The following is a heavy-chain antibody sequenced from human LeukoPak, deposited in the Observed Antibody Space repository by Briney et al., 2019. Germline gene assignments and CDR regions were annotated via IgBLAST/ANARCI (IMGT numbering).Heavy chain of an antibody. CDR1: GFTFSSYA. Sequence: PGGSLRLSCAASGFTFSSYAMSWVRQAPGKGLEWVSGISESSGNTYYADSVKGRCTISRDNSKNTLYLQMNSLRAEDTAVYYCAKGLIPGRLRFGVDVWGQGTTVTVSS. CDR3: AKGLIPGRLRFGVDV. D-gene: IGHD6-25*01. J-gene: IGHJ6*02. CDR2: ISESSGNT. V-gene: IGHV3-23*01.